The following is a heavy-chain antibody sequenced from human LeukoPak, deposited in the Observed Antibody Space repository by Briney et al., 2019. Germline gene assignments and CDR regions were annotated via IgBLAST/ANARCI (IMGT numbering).Heavy chain of an antibody. CDR3: ARGEYGDTMMVAFDI. CDR2: IYSGGST. CDR1: GYTFSSYS. Sequence: PGGSLGLSCAASGYTFSSYSMNWVRQAPGKGLEWVSVIYSGGSTYYADSVKGRFTISRDNSKNTLYLQINSLRAEDTAVYYCARGEYGDTMMVAFDIWGQGTMVTVSS. V-gene: IGHV3-66*01. J-gene: IGHJ3*02. D-gene: IGHD3-22*01.